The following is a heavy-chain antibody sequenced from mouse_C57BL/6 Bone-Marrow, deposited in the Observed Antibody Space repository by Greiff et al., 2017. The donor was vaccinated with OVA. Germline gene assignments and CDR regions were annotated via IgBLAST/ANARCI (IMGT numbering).Heavy chain of an antibody. J-gene: IGHJ4*01. CDR2: ISSGSSNI. V-gene: IGHV5-17*01. D-gene: IGHD1-1*01. CDR3: ARDYGSSSTWAMDY. CDR1: GFTFSDYG. Sequence: EVQRVESGGGLVKPGGSLKLSCAASGFTFSDYGMHWVRQAPEKGLEWVAYISSGSSNIYYADTVKGRFTISRDNAKNTLFLQMTSLRSEDTAMYYCARDYGSSSTWAMDYWGQGTSVTVSS.